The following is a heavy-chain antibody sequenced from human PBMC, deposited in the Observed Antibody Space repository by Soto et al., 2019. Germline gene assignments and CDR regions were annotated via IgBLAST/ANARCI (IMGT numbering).Heavy chain of an antibody. J-gene: IGHJ4*02. CDR1: GFTFSSSA. V-gene: IGHV3-23*01. Sequence: PGGSLRLSCAASGFTFSSSAMSWVRQAPGKGLEWVSAISASGGRTYYADSVKGRFTISRDNSKNTLSLQMNSLRAEDTAIYYCAKDSGSYFTADYWGQGTLVTV. D-gene: IGHD1-26*01. CDR3: AKDSGSYFTADY. CDR2: ISASGGRT.